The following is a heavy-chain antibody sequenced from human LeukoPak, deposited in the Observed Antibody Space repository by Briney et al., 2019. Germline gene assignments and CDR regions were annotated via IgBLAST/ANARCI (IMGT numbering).Heavy chain of an antibody. D-gene: IGHD3-3*01. Sequence: GASVKVSCKASGYTFTGYYMHWVRQAPGQGLEWMGWINPNSGGTNYAQKFQGRVTMTRDTSISTAYMELSRLRSDDTAVYYCAREGHYDFWSGYYKHYYYYMDVWGKGTTVTVSS. J-gene: IGHJ6*03. CDR2: INPNSGGT. CDR1: GYTFTGYY. V-gene: IGHV1-2*02. CDR3: AREGHYDFWSGYYKHYYYYMDV.